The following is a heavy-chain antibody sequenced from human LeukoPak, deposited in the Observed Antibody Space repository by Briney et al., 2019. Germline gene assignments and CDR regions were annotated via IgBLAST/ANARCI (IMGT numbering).Heavy chain of an antibody. Sequence: KPSETLSLTCAVSGYSISSGYYWGWLRPPPGKGPEWIGSIYHSGTTYYNPSLKSRVTISLDTSKNQFSLKLSSVTAADTAFYYCARRAGAPAWYFDLWGRGTLVTVSS. CDR3: ARRAGAPAWYFDL. J-gene: IGHJ2*01. D-gene: IGHD3-10*01. CDR2: IYHSGTT. CDR1: GYSISSGYY. V-gene: IGHV4-38-2*01.